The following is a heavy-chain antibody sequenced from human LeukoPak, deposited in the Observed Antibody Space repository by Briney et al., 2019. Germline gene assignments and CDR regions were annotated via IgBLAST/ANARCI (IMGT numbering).Heavy chain of an antibody. D-gene: IGHD3-3*01. CDR1: GFTFSSYA. CDR2: ISGSGGIT. J-gene: IGHJ4*02. V-gene: IGHV3-23*01. Sequence: GGSLRLSCAASGFTFSSYAMSWVRQAPGKGLEWVSAISGSGGITYYTDSVKGHFTLSRDNSKNTLYLQMNSLRAEDTAVYYCAKHYDFRSGYPFDYWGQGTLVTVSS. CDR3: AKHYDFRSGYPFDY.